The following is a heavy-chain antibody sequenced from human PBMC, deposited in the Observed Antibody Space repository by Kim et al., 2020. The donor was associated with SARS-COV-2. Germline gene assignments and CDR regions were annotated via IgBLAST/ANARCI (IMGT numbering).Heavy chain of an antibody. J-gene: IGHJ4*02. V-gene: IGHV3-30*02. D-gene: IGHD2-15*01. CDR3: VKEAAFTTVVVDYYFDY. Sequence: GKGRFTNSRDKSKNTLYLQMNSLRSEDTARYFCVKEAAFTTVVVDYYFDYWGQGTLVTVSS.